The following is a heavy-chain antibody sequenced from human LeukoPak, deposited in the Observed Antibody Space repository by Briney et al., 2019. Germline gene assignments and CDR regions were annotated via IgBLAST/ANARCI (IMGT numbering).Heavy chain of an antibody. CDR1: GFTFRSFA. D-gene: IGHD1-26*01. V-gene: IGHV3-64D*09. J-gene: IGHJ4*02. CDR2: ISSDGGST. Sequence: PGRSLRLSCTASGFTFRSFAMHWVRQAPGKGLEYVSAISSDGGSTYYADSLKGRFTISRDNSKKTLYLQMSSLRTEDTAVYYCVVHSGSRYFDYWGQGTLVTVSS. CDR3: VVHSGSRYFDY.